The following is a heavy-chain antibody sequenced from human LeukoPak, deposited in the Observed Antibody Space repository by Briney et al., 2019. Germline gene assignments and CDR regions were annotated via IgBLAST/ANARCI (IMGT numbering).Heavy chain of an antibody. Sequence: GGSLRLSCAASGFTFSSYAMSRVRQAPGKGLEWVSAISGSGGSTYYADSVKGRFTISRDNSKNTLYLQMNSLRAEDTAVYYCARRASSGWYTGYYFDYWGQGTLVTVSS. J-gene: IGHJ4*02. CDR3: ARRASSGWYTGYYFDY. CDR1: GFTFSSYA. CDR2: ISGSGGST. D-gene: IGHD6-19*01. V-gene: IGHV3-23*01.